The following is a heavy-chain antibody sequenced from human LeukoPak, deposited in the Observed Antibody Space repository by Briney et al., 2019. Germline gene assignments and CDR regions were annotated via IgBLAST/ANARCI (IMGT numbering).Heavy chain of an antibody. J-gene: IGHJ1*01. Sequence: SETLSLTCAVSGGSFSGYYWSWIRQPPGKGLEWIGEINHSGSTNYNPSLKSRVTISVDTSKNQFSLKLSSVTAADTAVYYCARGGYSGYDPRYFQHWGQGTLVTVSS. CDR3: ARGGYSGYDPRYFQH. V-gene: IGHV4-34*01. CDR1: GGSFSGYY. CDR2: INHSGST. D-gene: IGHD5-12*01.